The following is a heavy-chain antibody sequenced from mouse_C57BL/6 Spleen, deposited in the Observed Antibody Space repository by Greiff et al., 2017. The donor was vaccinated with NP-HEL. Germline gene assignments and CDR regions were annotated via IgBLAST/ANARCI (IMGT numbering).Heavy chain of an antibody. V-gene: IGHV3-6*01. CDR2: ISYDGSN. D-gene: IGHD4-1*01. CDR3: ARDLGRRGFDY. CDR1: GYSITSGYY. J-gene: IGHJ2*01. Sequence: ESGPGLVKPSQSLSLTCSVPGYSITSGYYWNWIRQFPGNKLEWMGYISYDGSNNYNPSLKNRISITRDTSKNQFFLKLNSVTTEDTATYYCARDLGRRGFDYWGQGTTLTVSS.